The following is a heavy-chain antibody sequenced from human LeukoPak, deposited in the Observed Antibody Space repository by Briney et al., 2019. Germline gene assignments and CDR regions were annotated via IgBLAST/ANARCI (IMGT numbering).Heavy chain of an antibody. Sequence: GGSLRLSCAASGFTVSSNYMSWVRQAPGQGLGWVSVVYSGGSTYYADSGRGRFTISRDNSKNTLYLQMNSLRAEDTAVYYCARDGLGTYDAFDIWGQGTMVTASS. D-gene: IGHD3/OR15-3a*01. J-gene: IGHJ3*02. V-gene: IGHV3-66*02. CDR1: GFTVSSNY. CDR3: ARDGLGTYDAFDI. CDR2: VYSGGST.